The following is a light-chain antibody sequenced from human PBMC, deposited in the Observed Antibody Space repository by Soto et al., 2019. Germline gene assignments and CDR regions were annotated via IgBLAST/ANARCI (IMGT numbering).Light chain of an antibody. V-gene: IGKV3D-15*01. J-gene: IGKJ3*01. CDR2: SAS. CDR1: QNVNID. CDR3: QQYNTWPFT. Sequence: EIVLTQSPATLSVSPGESATLSCRASQNVNIDLVWYQQKPGQAPKVLMFSASARETGIPARFSGGGSETEFTLTISSLQPEDSALYYCQQYNTWPFTFGPGTKVAIK.